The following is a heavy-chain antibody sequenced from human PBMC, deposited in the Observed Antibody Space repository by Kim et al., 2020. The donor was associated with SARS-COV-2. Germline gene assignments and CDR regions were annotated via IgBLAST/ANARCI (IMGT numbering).Heavy chain of an antibody. Sequence: SETLSLTCTVSGGSINTYYWNWIRQPPGKGLEWIGFIYYSGITKYNPSLKNRLTISRDTSKNNFSLKLTSVTAADTAVYYCATFGSSYGSGTYFYYWGQG. J-gene: IGHJ4*02. CDR3: ATFGSSYGSGTYFYY. D-gene: IGHD3-10*01. CDR2: IYYSGIT. CDR1: GGSINTYY. V-gene: IGHV4-59*12.